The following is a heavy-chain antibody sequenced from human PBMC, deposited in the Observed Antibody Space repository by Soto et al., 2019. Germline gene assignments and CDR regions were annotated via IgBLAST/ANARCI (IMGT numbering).Heavy chain of an antibody. CDR2: IYYSGST. D-gene: IGHD4-17*01. CDR1: GGSISSYY. V-gene: IGHV4-59*08. CDR3: VSRYGGALDY. Sequence: SETLSLTCTVSGGSISSYYWSWIRQPPGKGLEWIGYIYYSGSTNYNPSLKSRVTISVDTSKNQFSLKLSSVTAADTAVYYCVSRYGGALDYWGQGTLVTVSS. J-gene: IGHJ4*02.